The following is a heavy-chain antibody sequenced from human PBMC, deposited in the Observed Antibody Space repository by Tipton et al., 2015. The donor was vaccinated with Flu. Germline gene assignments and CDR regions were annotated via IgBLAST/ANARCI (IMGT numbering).Heavy chain of an antibody. CDR2: IWYDGSNK. CDR1: GFTFSSYA. CDR3: ARTYSGSYEAYFDY. V-gene: IGHV3-33*08. D-gene: IGHD1-26*01. J-gene: IGHJ4*02. Sequence: SLRLSCAASGFTFSSYAMHWVRQAPGKGLEWVAVIWYDGSNKYYADFVKGRFTISRDNSKNTLYLQMNSLRAEDTAVYYCARTYSGSYEAYFDYWGQGTLVTVSS.